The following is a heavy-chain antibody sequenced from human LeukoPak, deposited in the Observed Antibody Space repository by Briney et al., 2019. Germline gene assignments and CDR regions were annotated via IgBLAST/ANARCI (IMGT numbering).Heavy chain of an antibody. Sequence: ASVTVSCKASGYTFTGYYMHWVGQAPGQGRTWMEWMNPNSGGTNYAPNFQSRVTMTRDTSISTAYMELSRLRSDDTAVYYCARGASGVYTVTTSWFDPWGQGTLVTVSS. CDR1: GYTFTGYY. J-gene: IGHJ5*02. CDR3: ARGASGVYTVTTSWFDP. V-gene: IGHV1-2*02. D-gene: IGHD4-17*01. CDR2: MNPNSGGT.